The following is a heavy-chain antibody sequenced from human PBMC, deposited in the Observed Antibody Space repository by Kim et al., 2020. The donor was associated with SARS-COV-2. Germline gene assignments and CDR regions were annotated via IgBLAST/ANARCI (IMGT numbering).Heavy chain of an antibody. J-gene: IGHJ4*02. CDR1: GFTFSNAW. D-gene: IGHD2-21*01. V-gene: IGHV3-15*01. CDR2: IKSKTDGGTT. Sequence: GGSLRLSCAASGFTFSNAWMSWVRQAPGKGLEWVGRIKSKTDGGTTDYAAPVKGRFTISRDDSKNTLYLQMNSLKTEDTAVYYCTTADDPTVVIFPFDYWGQGTLVTVSS. CDR3: TTADDPTVVIFPFDY.